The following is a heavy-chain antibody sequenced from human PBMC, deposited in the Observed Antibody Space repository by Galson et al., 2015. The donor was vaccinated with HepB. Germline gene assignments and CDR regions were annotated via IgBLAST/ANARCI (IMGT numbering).Heavy chain of an antibody. CDR1: GFTFSSYG. D-gene: IGHD3-22*01. J-gene: IGHJ4*02. CDR2: ISYDGSYQ. CDR3: AKDAVGQYFDTSGPSGYFFDS. V-gene: IGHV3-30*18. Sequence: SLRLSCAASGFTFSSYGIHWVRQAPVKGLEWVALISYDGSYQYYADSVKGRFAISRDNSKNTLFLQMNSLRAEDTAVYYCAKDAVGQYFDTSGPSGYFFDSWGQGALVTVSS.